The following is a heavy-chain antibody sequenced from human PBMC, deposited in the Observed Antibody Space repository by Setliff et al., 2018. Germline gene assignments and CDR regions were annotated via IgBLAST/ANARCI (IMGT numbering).Heavy chain of an antibody. Sequence: PGESLKISCAASGFTFSTHSMNWVRQAPGKGLEWVSSISRSSTYIYYADSIKGRFTISRDNAKNSLYLQMNSLRAEDTAVYYCASAGHSGSWFPFDAFHIWGQGTMVTVSS. J-gene: IGHJ3*02. CDR2: ISRSSTYI. V-gene: IGHV3-21*01. D-gene: IGHD6-13*01. CDR1: GFTFSTHS. CDR3: ASAGHSGSWFPFDAFHI.